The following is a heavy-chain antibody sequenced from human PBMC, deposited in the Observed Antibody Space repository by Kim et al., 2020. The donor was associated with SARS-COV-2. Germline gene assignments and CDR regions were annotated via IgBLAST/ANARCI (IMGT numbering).Heavy chain of an antibody. J-gene: IGHJ6*03. CDR1: GFTFSTYG. CDR2: ISNSGGNT. CDR3: AKSQTGGYLNVMEF. Sequence: GGSLRLSCAASGFTFSTYGMSWVRQAPGKGLEAVSGISNSGGNTYATDSVKGRFSISRDNSRNTLYLQMNSLRAEDTAIYYCAKSQTGGYLNVMEFWGTG. D-gene: IGHD7-27*01. V-gene: IGHV3-23*01.